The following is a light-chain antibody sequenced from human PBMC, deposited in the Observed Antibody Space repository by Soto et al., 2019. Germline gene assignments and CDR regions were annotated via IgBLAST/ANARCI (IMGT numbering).Light chain of an antibody. CDR2: DAS. CDR3: QQYYSWKT. CDR1: QSVSTN. V-gene: IGKV3-15*01. Sequence: EIVMTQSPATLSVSPGERATLSCRASQSVSTNLAWYQQKPGQAPRLLIHDASTRATGFPARFSGSGSGTEFTLTISSLQSEDFAVYYWQQYYSWKTFGQGTKVEIK. J-gene: IGKJ1*01.